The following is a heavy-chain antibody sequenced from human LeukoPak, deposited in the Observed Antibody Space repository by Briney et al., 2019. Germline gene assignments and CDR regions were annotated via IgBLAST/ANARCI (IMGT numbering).Heavy chain of an antibody. V-gene: IGHV1-8*01. CDR1: GYTFTSYD. CDR2: MNPNSGNT. Sequence: ASVKVSCKASGYTFTSYDINWVRQATGQGLEWMGWMNPNSGNTGYAQKFQGRVTMTRNTSISTAYMELSSLRSEDTAVYYCARGYDTTFWSGYYPGAGRGPLDHWGQGTLVTVSS. D-gene: IGHD3-3*01. CDR3: ARGYDTTFWSGYYPGAGRGPLDH. J-gene: IGHJ4*02.